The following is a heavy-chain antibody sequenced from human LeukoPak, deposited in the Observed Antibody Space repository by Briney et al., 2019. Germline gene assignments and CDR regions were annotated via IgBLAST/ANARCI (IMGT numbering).Heavy chain of an antibody. Sequence: GGSLRLSCTASGFTFSSYTMTWVHQAPGKGLKWVSTITTGDGNTYYADSVKGRFTVSRDDSKNTLYLQMNSLRAEDTAVYYCAKDGGLWVSAHWGDSWGRGTLVTVSS. D-gene: IGHD7-27*01. J-gene: IGHJ4*02. V-gene: IGHV3-23*01. CDR3: AKDGGLWVSAHWGDS. CDR2: ITTGDGNT. CDR1: GFTFSSYT.